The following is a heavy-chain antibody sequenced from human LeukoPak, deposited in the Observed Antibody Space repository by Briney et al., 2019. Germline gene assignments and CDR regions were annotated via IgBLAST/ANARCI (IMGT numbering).Heavy chain of an antibody. Sequence: ASVKVSCKASGYTFTSYGISWVRQAPGQGLEWMGWISAYNGDTNYAQKLQGRVTMTIDTSTTTAYMEVRGLTSDDTAVYFCARESRLHWFGELPIDYWGQGTLVTVSS. D-gene: IGHD3-10*01. CDR1: GYTFTSYG. V-gene: IGHV1-18*01. J-gene: IGHJ4*02. CDR2: ISAYNGDT. CDR3: ARESRLHWFGELPIDY.